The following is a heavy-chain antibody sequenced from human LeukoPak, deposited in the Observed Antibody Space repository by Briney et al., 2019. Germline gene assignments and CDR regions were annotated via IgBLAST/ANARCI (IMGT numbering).Heavy chain of an antibody. CDR3: ARDRNEYSGSYYLVY. J-gene: IGHJ4*02. V-gene: IGHV3-30-3*01. D-gene: IGHD1-26*01. Sequence: PGRSLRLSCAASGFTFSSYAMHWVRQAPGKGLEWVAVISYDGSNKYYADSVKGRFTISRDNSKNTLYLQMNSLRAEDTAVYYCARDRNEYSGSYYLVYWGQGTLVTVSS. CDR1: GFTFSSYA. CDR2: ISYDGSNK.